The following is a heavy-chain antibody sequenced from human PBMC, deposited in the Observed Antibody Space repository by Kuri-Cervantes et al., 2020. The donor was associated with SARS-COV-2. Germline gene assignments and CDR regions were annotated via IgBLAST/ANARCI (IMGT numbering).Heavy chain of an antibody. D-gene: IGHD4-17*01. CDR3: ARRAYGEQVDYYYMDV. J-gene: IGHJ6*03. Sequence: KVSCKGSGYSFTNYRIAWVRQMPGKGLEWMAIIYPGESDTKYRPSFQGQVTISADKSISTAFLQWSSLKAADTAMYYCARRAYGEQVDYYYMDVWGKGTTVTVSS. CDR1: GYSFTNYR. V-gene: IGHV5-51*01. CDR2: IYPGESDT.